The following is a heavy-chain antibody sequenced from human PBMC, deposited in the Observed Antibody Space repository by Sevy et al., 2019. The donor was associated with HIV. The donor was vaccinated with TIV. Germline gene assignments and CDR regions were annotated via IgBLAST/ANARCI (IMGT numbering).Heavy chain of an antibody. Sequence: GGSLRLSCAASGFTFSSYAMHWVRQAPGKGLEWVAVISYDGTNKYYADSVKGRFTISRDNSKKILYVQMNSLRGEDTAVYYCARDQHDYAGNVRTGWFDPWGREPWSPSPQ. CDR2: ISYDGTNK. CDR3: ARDQHDYAGNVRTGWFDP. J-gene: IGHJ5*02. D-gene: IGHD4-17*01. V-gene: IGHV3-30-3*01. CDR1: GFTFSSYA.